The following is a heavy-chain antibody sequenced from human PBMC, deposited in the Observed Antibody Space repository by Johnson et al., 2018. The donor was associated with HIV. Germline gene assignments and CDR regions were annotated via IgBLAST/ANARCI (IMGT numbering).Heavy chain of an antibody. CDR3: ARGGRYSESVNDAHDI. CDR1: GFTFSSYA. V-gene: IGHV3-7*01. D-gene: IGHD1-26*01. Sequence: VQLVESGGGVVQPGRSLRLSCAASGFTFSSYAMNWVRQAPGKGLEWVANIKQDGSKTDYADSVKGRFTISRDNAKNTLHLQMNSLRGEDTAVYYCARGGRYSESVNDAHDIWGQGTKVTVSS. CDR2: IKQDGSKT. J-gene: IGHJ3*02.